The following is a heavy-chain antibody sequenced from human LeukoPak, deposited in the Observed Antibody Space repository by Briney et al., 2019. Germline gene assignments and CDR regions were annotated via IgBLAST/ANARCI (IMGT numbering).Heavy chain of an antibody. J-gene: IGHJ4*02. V-gene: IGHV3-74*01. CDR2: ISSDGSST. Sequence: GGSLRLSCAASGFTFSNFAVSWVRQAPGKGLVWLSRISSDGSSTNYADSVKGRFTISRDNAKNTLYLQMNSLRAEDTAVYYCARDYGEGGYYFDYWGQGTLVTVSS. CDR3: ARDYGEGGYYFDY. D-gene: IGHD4-17*01. CDR1: GFTFSNFA.